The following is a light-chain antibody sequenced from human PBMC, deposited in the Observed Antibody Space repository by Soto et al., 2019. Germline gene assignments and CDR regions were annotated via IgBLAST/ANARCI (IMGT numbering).Light chain of an antibody. J-gene: IGLJ2*01. V-gene: IGLV2-14*01. CDR3: SSYTSSSTLV. CDR1: SSDVGGYNY. Sequence: QSALTQPASVSGSPGQSITISCTGTSSDVGGYNYVSWYQQHPGKAPKVVIYEVSNRPSWISNRFSGSKSGNTASLTICGLQAEDEADYYCSSYTSSSTLVFGGGTKLTVL. CDR2: EVS.